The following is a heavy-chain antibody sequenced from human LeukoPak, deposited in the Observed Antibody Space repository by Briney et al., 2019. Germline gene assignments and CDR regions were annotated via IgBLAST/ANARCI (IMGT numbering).Heavy chain of an antibody. CDR1: GFTFSSYG. Sequence: GGSLRLSYAASGFTFSSYGMHWVRQAPGKGLEWVAVISYDGSNKYYADSVKGRFTISRDNSKNTLYLQMNSLRAEDTAVYYCAKGGSGSSWYLDYWGQGTLVTVSS. CDR3: AKGGSGSSWYLDY. D-gene: IGHD6-13*01. V-gene: IGHV3-30*18. J-gene: IGHJ4*02. CDR2: ISYDGSNK.